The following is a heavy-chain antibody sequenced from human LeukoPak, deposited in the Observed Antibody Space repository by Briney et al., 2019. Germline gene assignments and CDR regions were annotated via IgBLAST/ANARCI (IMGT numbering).Heavy chain of an antibody. V-gene: IGHV1-18*01. Sequence: ASVKVSCKAPGYTFTSYGISWVRQAPGQGLEWMGWISAYNGNTNYAQKLQGRVTMTTDTSTSTAYMELRSLRSDDTAVYYCARGVQYSKYYYYYYMDVWGKGTTVTVSS. CDR2: ISAYNGNT. CDR1: GYTFTSYG. CDR3: ARGVQYSKYYYYYYMDV. J-gene: IGHJ6*03. D-gene: IGHD6-6*01.